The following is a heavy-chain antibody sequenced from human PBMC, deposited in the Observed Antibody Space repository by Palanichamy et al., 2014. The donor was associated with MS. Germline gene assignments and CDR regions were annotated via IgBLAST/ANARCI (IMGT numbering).Heavy chain of an antibody. CDR1: GFTFSSYW. CDR2: SNTDGSYT. D-gene: IGHD2-21*02. Sequence: EVQLVESGGGLVQPGGSLRLSCAASGFTFSSYWMHWVRQAPGKGLVWVSRSNTDGSYTSYADSVKGRFTISRDNAKNTLYLQMTSLSAEDTALYYCTRGILPGDSSTFDSWGQGTLVTVSS. V-gene: IGHV3-74*01. J-gene: IGHJ4*02. CDR3: TRGILPGDSSTFDS.